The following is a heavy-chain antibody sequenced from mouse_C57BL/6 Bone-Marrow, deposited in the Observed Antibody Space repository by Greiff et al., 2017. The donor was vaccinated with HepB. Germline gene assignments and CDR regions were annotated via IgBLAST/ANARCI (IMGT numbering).Heavy chain of an antibody. CDR1: GYTFTSYW. Sequence: VQLQQPGAELVRPGSSVKLSCKASGYTFTSYWMDWVKQRPGQGLEWIGNIYPSDSETHYNQKFKDKATLTVDKSSSTAYMQLSSLTSEDSAVYYCARLSITTGDPWLAYWGQGTLVTVSA. CDR3: ARLSITTGDPWLAY. J-gene: IGHJ3*01. CDR2: IYPSDSET. V-gene: IGHV1-61*01. D-gene: IGHD1-2*01.